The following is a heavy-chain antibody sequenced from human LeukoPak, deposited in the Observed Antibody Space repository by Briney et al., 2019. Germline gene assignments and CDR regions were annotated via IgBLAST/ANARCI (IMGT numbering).Heavy chain of an antibody. D-gene: IGHD3-10*01. CDR3: ARDGAYYYGSGSYPNWFDP. Sequence: APVKVSCKASGYTFTSYYMHWVRQAPGQGLEWMGIINPSGGSTSYAQKFQGRVTMTRDMSTSTVYMELSSLRSEDTAVYYCARDGAYYYGSGSYPNWFDPWGQGTLVTVSS. CDR1: GYTFTSYY. V-gene: IGHV1-46*01. CDR2: INPSGGST. J-gene: IGHJ5*02.